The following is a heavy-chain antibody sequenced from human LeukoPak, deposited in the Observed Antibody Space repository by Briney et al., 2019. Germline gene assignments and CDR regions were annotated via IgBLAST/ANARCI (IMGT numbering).Heavy chain of an antibody. D-gene: IGHD6-13*01. V-gene: IGHV3-7*01. Sequence: TGGSLRLSCAASGFTFSSYWMSWVRQAPGKGLEWVANIKQDGSEKYYVDSVKGRFTISRDNAKNSLYLQMNSLRAEDTAVYYCASHRSRSSEGNWGQGTLVTVSS. CDR1: GFTFSSYW. CDR3: ASHRSRSSEGN. J-gene: IGHJ4*02. CDR2: IKQDGSEK.